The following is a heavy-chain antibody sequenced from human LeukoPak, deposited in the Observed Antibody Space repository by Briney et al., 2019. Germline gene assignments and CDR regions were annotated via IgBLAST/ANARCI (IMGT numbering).Heavy chain of an antibody. V-gene: IGHV3-48*03. CDR3: ACLPAARKAIDY. CDR1: GFTFSSYE. CDR2: ISSSGSTI. Sequence: PGGSLRLSCAASGFTFSSYEMNWVRQAPGKGLEWVSYISSSGSTIYYADSVKGRFTISRDNAKNSLYLQMNSLRAEDTAVYYCACLPAARKAIDYWGQGTLVTVSS. J-gene: IGHJ4*02. D-gene: IGHD2-2*01.